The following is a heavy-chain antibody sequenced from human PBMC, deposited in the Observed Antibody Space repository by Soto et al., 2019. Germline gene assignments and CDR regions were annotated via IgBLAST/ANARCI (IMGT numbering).Heavy chain of an antibody. Sequence: SETLSLTCTVSGASISGYYWSWIRKSAGKGLEWIGRIYATGTTDYNPSLKSRVMMSVDTSKKQFSLKLRSVTAADTAVHYCVRDGTKTLRDWFDPWGQGISVTVSS. CDR1: GASISGYY. CDR3: VRDGTKTLRDWFDP. J-gene: IGHJ5*02. V-gene: IGHV4-4*07. D-gene: IGHD1-1*01. CDR2: IYATGTT.